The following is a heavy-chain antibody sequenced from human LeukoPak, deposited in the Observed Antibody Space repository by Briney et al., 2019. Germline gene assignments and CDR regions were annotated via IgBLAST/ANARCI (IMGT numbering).Heavy chain of an antibody. CDR3: ARVRIGQQLDKYYYYAMDV. J-gene: IGHJ6*02. CDR1: GYTFTDYY. CDR2: INPNSGGT. Sequence: WASVKVPCKASGYTFTDYYMHWVRHAPGQGLEWMEWINPNSGGTNYAQKFQGRVTMTTDTSISTAYMEVSRLRSDDTAVYYCARVRIGQQLDKYYYYAMDVWGQGTTVTVSS. D-gene: IGHD6-13*01. V-gene: IGHV1-2*02.